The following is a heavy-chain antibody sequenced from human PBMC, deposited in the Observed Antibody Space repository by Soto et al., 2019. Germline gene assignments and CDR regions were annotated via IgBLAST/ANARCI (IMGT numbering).Heavy chain of an antibody. D-gene: IGHD1-26*01. Sequence: QVQLVESGGGVVQPGRSLRLSCAASGFTFRNYGMHWVRQAPGKGLEWVAVIFYDGGNKYYADSVKGRFTISRDNSKNKLYLQMNSLRVEDTAVYYCAREYIVGGWYMDVWGQGTTFTVSS. CDR1: GFTFRNYG. V-gene: IGHV3-33*01. CDR2: IFYDGGNK. CDR3: AREYIVGGWYMDV. J-gene: IGHJ6*02.